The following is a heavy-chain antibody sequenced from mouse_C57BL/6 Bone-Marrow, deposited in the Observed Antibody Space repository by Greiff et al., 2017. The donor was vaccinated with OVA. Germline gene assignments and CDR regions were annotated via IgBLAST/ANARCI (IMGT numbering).Heavy chain of an antibody. CDR2: ISAGGSYT. CDR1: GFTFSSYA. V-gene: IGHV5-4*01. D-gene: IGHD2-14*01. J-gene: IGHJ2*01. Sequence: EVMLVESGGGLVKPGGSLKLSCAASGFTFSSYAMSWVRQTPEKRLEWVATISAGGSYTYYPDNVKGRFTISRDNAKNNLYLQMSHLKSEDTAMYYCARDPPYDFDYWGQGTTLTVSS. CDR3: ARDPPYDFDY.